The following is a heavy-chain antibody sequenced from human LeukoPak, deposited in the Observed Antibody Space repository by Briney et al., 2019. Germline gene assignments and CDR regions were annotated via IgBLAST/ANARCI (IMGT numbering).Heavy chain of an antibody. CDR2: IYHSGST. J-gene: IGHJ6*03. Sequence: SETLSLTCTVSGYSISSGYYWGWIRQPPGKGLEWIGSIYHSGSTYYNPSLKSRVTISVDTSKNQFSLKLSSVTAADTAVYYCARAREMATINYYYYYMDVWGKGTTVTVSS. CDR3: ARAREMATINYYYYYMDV. CDR1: GYSISSGYY. D-gene: IGHD5-24*01. V-gene: IGHV4-38-2*02.